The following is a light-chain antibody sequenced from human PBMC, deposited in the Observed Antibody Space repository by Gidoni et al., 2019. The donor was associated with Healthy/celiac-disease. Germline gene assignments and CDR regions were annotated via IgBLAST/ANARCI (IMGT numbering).Light chain of an antibody. V-gene: IGLV3-25*03. Sequence: SYQLPQPPSVPVSPGQTARSTCSGDALPKQYAHWYPQKPAQAPVMVIYKDSERRSGIPERCSGSSTGTTVTLTISGVQAEDEADYYCQSADSSGTFHVVFGGGTKLTVL. CDR2: KDS. J-gene: IGLJ2*01. CDR1: ALPKQY. CDR3: QSADSSGTFHVV.